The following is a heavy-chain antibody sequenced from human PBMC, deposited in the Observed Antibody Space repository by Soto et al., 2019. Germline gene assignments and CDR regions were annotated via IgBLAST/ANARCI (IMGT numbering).Heavy chain of an antibody. J-gene: IGHJ5*02. CDR2: IYYSGST. D-gene: IGHD2-2*01. V-gene: IGHV4-59*08. CDR3: ARLYIGYCSSTSCYADLPRWFDP. Sequence: SETLSLTCTVSGGSISSYYWSWIRQPPGKGLEWIGYIYYSGSTNYNPSLKSRVTISVDTSRNQFSMKLSSVTAADTAVYYCARLYIGYCSSTSCYADLPRWFDPWGQGTLVTVSS. CDR1: GGSISSYY.